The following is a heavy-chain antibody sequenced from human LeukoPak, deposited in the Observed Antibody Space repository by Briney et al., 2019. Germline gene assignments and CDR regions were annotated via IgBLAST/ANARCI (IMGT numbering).Heavy chain of an antibody. J-gene: IGHJ4*02. Sequence: PGGSLRLSCAASGFTFSSYGMSWVRQAPGKGLGWVSAISGGGGSTYYADSVKGRFTISRDNSQNTLYLQMNILRADDTAVYYCTNLATVTYKPDYWGQGTLVTVSS. V-gene: IGHV3-23*01. CDR2: ISGGGGST. CDR3: TNLATVTYKPDY. D-gene: IGHD4-17*01. CDR1: GFTFSSYG.